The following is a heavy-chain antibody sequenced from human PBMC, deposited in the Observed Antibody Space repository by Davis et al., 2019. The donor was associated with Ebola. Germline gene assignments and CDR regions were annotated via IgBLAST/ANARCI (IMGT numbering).Heavy chain of an antibody. CDR3: VSPLAGAFDDF. J-gene: IGHJ4*02. Sequence: GGSLRLSCAASGFTFSSYAMSWVRQAPGKGLEWVSAISGSGGSTYYADSVKGRFTISRDNSKNTLYLQMNSLRVDDTAVYYCVSPLAGAFDDFWGQGTRVTVSP. V-gene: IGHV3-23*01. CDR1: GFTFSSYA. CDR2: ISGSGGST. D-gene: IGHD3-9*01.